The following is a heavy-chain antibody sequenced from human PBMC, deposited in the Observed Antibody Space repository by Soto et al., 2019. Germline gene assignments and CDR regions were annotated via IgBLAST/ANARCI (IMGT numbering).Heavy chain of an antibody. J-gene: IGHJ6*02. CDR2: IYYSGTT. D-gene: IGHD5-18*01. V-gene: IGHV4-30-4*01. Sequence: PSETLSLTCTVSGGSISSGDYYWSWIRQPPGKGLEWIGYIYYSGTTYYNPSLKSRVTISVDTSKNQFSLKLSSVTAADTAVYYCARALIQLWPHYYYGMYVWGQGTTVTVSS. CDR1: GGSISSGDYY. CDR3: ARALIQLWPHYYYGMYV.